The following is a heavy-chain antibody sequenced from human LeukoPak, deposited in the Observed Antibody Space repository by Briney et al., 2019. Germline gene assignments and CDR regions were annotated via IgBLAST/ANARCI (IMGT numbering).Heavy chain of an antibody. CDR1: GGSFSDYY. CDR2: INHSGSP. V-gene: IGHV4-34*01. CDR3: GSRRTAMFGVIKGPIDY. Sequence: SETLSLTCAVYGGSFSDYYWTWIRQPPGKGLEWIGEINHSGSPNNSPSLKSRVSISFDTCKNQFSLKLTSVTAADTAVHYCGSRRTAMFGVIKGPIDYWGQGTLVTVSS. D-gene: IGHD3-3*01. J-gene: IGHJ4*02.